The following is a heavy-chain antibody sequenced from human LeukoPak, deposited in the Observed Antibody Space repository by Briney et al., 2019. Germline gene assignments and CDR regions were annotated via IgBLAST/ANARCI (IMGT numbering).Heavy chain of an antibody. CDR1: GFTVSSNY. CDR2: IYSGGST. CDR3: ARETVRGVFDC. V-gene: IGHV3-53*01. D-gene: IGHD3-10*01. J-gene: IGHJ4*02. Sequence: GGSVRLSCAASGFTVSSNYMSWVRQAPGQGLEWVSVIYSGGSTYYADSGKGRFTISRDNSKNTLYLQMNSLRAEDTAVYYCARETVRGVFDCWGQGTLVTVSS.